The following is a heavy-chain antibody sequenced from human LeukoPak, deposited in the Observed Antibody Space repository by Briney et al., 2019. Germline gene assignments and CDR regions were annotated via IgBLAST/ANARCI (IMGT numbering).Heavy chain of an antibody. CDR3: ARAYEKWFDP. V-gene: IGHV1-8*03. CDR1: GGTFSSYA. D-gene: IGHD2-21*01. J-gene: IGHJ5*02. Sequence: ASVKVSCKASGGTFSSYAISWVRQAPGQGLEWMGWMNPNSGNIGYAQKFQGRVTITRNTSISTAYMELSRLTSDDTAVYYCARAYEKWFDPWGQGTLVTVSS. CDR2: MNPNSGNI.